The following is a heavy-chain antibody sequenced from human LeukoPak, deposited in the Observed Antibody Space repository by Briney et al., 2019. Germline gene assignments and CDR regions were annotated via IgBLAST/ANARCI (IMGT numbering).Heavy chain of an antibody. D-gene: IGHD3-10*01. V-gene: IGHV3-21*01. CDR1: GFTFSSYS. Sequence: GGSLRHSCAASGFTFSSYSMNWVRQAPGKGLEWVSSISSSSSYIYYADSVKGRFTISRDNAKNSLYLQMNSLRAEDTAVYYCARGPMLRGVIIRRSKSGYFDYWGQGTLVIVSS. CDR2: ISSSSSYI. CDR3: ARGPMLRGVIIRRSKSGYFDY. J-gene: IGHJ4*02.